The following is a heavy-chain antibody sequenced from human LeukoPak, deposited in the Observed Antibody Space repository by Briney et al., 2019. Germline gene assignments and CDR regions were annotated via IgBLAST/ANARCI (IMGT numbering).Heavy chain of an antibody. V-gene: IGHV3-23*01. D-gene: IGHD6-6*01. J-gene: IGHJ6*02. CDR1: GFTFSSYA. CDR3: AKAQTLSSSSGSRYYYYYGMDV. CDR2: ISGSGGST. Sequence: GGSLRLSCAASGFTFSSYAMSWVRQAPGKGLEWVSAISGSGGSTYYADSVKGRFTISRDNSKNTLYLQMNSLRAEDTAVYYCAKAQTLSSSSGSRYYYYYGMDVWGQGTTVTVSS.